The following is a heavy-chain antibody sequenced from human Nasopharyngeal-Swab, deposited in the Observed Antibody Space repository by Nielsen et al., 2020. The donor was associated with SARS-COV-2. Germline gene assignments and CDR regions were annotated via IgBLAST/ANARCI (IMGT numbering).Heavy chain of an antibody. CDR1: GFIFSASA. CDR3: TTDFYFDY. J-gene: IGHJ4*02. V-gene: IGHV3-73*01. CDR2: IGDKGHNYAT. Sequence: GGSLRLSCAASGFIFSASAIHWVRQASGKGLEWVGRIGDKGHNYATTYGASVQGRFTISRDDSKNTAFLQMDGLKTEDTALYYCTTDFYFDYWGQGALVTVSS.